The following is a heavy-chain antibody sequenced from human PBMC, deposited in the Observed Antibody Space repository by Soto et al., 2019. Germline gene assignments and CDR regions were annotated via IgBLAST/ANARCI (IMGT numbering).Heavy chain of an antibody. J-gene: IGHJ4*02. D-gene: IGHD3-10*01. CDR3: AKTMVRGVISYVPFDY. V-gene: IGHV3-30*18. CDR2: ISYDGSNK. Sequence: GGSLRLSCAASGFTFSSYGMHWVRQAPGKGLEWVAVISYDGSNKYYADSGKGRFTISRDNSKNTLYLQMNSLGAEDTAVYYCAKTMVRGVISYVPFDYWGQGTLVTVSS. CDR1: GFTFSSYG.